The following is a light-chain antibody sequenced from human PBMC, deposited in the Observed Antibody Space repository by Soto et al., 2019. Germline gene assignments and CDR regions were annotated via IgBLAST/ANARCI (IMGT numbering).Light chain of an antibody. CDR3: SSYAGSNNLGV. Sequence: QLVLTQPPSASGSPGQSVTISCTGTSSDVGGYNYVSWYQQHPGKAPKLMIYEVSKRPSGVPDRFSGSKSGNTASLTVSGLQAEDEADYCCSSYAGSNNLGVFGGGTKLTVL. V-gene: IGLV2-8*01. CDR2: EVS. CDR1: SSDVGGYNY. J-gene: IGLJ2*01.